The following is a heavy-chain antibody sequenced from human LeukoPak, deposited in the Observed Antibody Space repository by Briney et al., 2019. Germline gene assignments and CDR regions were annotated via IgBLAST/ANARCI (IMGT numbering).Heavy chain of an antibody. CDR1: GGSISSSSYY. Sequence: SETLSLTCTVSGGSISSSSYYWGWIRQPPGKGLEWIGEINHGGSTNYNPSLKSRVTISVDTSKNQFSLKLSSVTAADTAVYYCARRKRRSSGRTGYFDYWGQGTLVTVSS. J-gene: IGHJ4*02. CDR2: INHGGST. CDR3: ARRKRRSSGRTGYFDY. D-gene: IGHD3-22*01. V-gene: IGHV4-39*07.